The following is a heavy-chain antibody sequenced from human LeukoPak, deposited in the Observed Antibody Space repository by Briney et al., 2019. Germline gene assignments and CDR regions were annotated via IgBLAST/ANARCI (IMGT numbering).Heavy chain of an antibody. J-gene: IGHJ5*02. D-gene: IGHD3-16*02. V-gene: IGHV4-4*02. Sequence: SGTLSLTCAVSGGSISSSNWWSWVRQPPGKGLEWIGEIYHSGSTNYNPSLKSRVTISVDKSKNQFSLKLSSVTAADTAVYYCARRGMITFGEVISRRRWFDPWGQGTLVTVSS. CDR2: IYHSGST. CDR3: ARRGMITFGEVISRRRWFDP. CDR1: GGSISSSNW.